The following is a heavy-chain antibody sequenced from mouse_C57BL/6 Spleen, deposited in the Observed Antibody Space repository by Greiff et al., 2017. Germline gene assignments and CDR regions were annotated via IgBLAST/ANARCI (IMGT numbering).Heavy chain of an antibody. V-gene: IGHV14-2*01. CDR2: IDPEDGET. CDR3: AIRLREGYFDV. CDR1: GFNIKDYY. Sequence: EVHLVESGAELVKPGASVKLSCTASGFNIKDYYMHWVKQRTEQGLEWIGRIDPEDGETKYAPKFQGKATITADTSSNTAYLQLSSLTSEDTAVYYCAIRLREGYFDVWGTGTTVTVAS. J-gene: IGHJ1*03. D-gene: IGHD1-2*01.